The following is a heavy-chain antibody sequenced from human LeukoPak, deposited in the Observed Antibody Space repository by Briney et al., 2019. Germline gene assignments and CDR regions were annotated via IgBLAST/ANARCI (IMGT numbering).Heavy chain of an antibody. CDR1: GGSISSYY. CDR2: IYYSGST. CDR3: AGRRDGLRDAAPDDY. Sequence: PSETLSLTCTVSGGSISSYYWSWIRQPPGKGLEWIGYIYYSGSTNYNPSLKSRVTISVDTSKNQFSLKLSSVTAADTAVYYCAGRRDGLRDAAPDDYWGQGTLVTVSS. V-gene: IGHV4-59*08. D-gene: IGHD5-24*01. J-gene: IGHJ4*02.